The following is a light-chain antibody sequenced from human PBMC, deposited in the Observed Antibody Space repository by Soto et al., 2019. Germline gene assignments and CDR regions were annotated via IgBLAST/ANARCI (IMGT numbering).Light chain of an antibody. CDR1: QSVDSRY. J-gene: IGKJ3*01. V-gene: IGKV3-20*01. CDR3: QQYRRSTDLFT. Sequence: EIVLTQSPVTLSLSPGERATISCRASQSVDSRYLAWYQHKPGQAPRLLIYGASSRATAIPDWFSGSGCGTDISLTISILEPQDFGVYSCQQYRRSTDLFTFGPGTKVDIK. CDR2: GAS.